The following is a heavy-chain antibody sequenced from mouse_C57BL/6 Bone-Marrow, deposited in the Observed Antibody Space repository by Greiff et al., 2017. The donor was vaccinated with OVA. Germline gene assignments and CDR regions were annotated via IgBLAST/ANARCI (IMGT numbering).Heavy chain of an antibody. CDR3: TKKGRLWGAMDY. Sequence: VQLQQSGPGLVQPSQSLSITCTVSGFSLTSYGVHWVRQPPGKGLEWLGVIWSGGSTDYTAAFISRLSISKDNSKSQVFFKMNSLQADDTAIYYCTKKGRLWGAMDYWGQGTSVTVSS. CDR1: GFSLTSYG. CDR2: IWSGGST. V-gene: IGHV2-4*01. D-gene: IGHD1-1*02. J-gene: IGHJ4*01.